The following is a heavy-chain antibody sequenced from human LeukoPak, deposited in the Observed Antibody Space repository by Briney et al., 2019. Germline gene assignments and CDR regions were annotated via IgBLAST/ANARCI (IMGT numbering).Heavy chain of an antibody. D-gene: IGHD1-26*01. CDR3: AKASGGATGIGGIYYGMDV. J-gene: IGHJ6*02. V-gene: IGHV3-23*01. CDR2: ISGSGGTT. Sequence: GGSLRRSCAASGFTFSSYAMSWVRQAPGKGLEWVTAISGSGGTTYYADCVKGRFTISRDNSKNTLSLQMNSLRAEDTAAYYCAKASGGATGIGGIYYGMDVWGQGTTVPVSS. CDR1: GFTFSSYA.